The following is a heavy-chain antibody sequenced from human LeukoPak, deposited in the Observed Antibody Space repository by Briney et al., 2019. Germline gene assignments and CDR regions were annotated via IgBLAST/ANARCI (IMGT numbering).Heavy chain of an antibody. Sequence: ASVTVSCKASGYTFTSYGISWVRQAPGQGLEWMGWISGYNGNTNYAQNLQGRVTVTTDTSTITAYMELRSLRSDDTAVYYCARDAGILDLDGFDIWGQGTMVTVSS. CDR1: GYTFTSYG. J-gene: IGHJ3*02. V-gene: IGHV1-18*01. CDR3: ARDAGILDLDGFDI. D-gene: IGHD3/OR15-3a*01. CDR2: ISGYNGNT.